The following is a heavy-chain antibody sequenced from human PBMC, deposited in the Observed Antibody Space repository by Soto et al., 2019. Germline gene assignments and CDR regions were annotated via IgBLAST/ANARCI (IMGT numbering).Heavy chain of an antibody. CDR1: GFTFSDYY. CDR3: ARDCRTASCYGKVDY. Sequence: GGSLRLSCATSGFTFSDYYMSWIRQAPGKGLEWVSFISSSGSGIYYADSVKGRFTISRDNAKNSLYLQMSSLRAEDTAMYYCARDCRTASCYGKVDYWGQGALVTVSS. J-gene: IGHJ4*02. V-gene: IGHV3-11*01. D-gene: IGHD2-2*01. CDR2: ISSSGSGI.